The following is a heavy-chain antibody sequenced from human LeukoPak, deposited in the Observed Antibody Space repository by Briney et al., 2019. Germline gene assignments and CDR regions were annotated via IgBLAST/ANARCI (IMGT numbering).Heavy chain of an antibody. D-gene: IGHD5-12*01. CDR1: GFTFSSYW. CDR2: ISSTSRSCI. Sequence: GGSLRLSCAASGFTFSSYWMHWVRQAPGKGLEWVSSISSTSRSCIYYADSVKGRFTISRDNAKNSLYLQMNSLRAEDTAVYYCAREHSGYDFPGRDYYYMDVWGKGTTVTVSS. CDR3: AREHSGYDFPGRDYYYMDV. J-gene: IGHJ6*03. V-gene: IGHV3-21*01.